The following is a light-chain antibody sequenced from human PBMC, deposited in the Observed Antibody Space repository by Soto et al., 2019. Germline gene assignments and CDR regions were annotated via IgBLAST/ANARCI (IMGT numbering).Light chain of an antibody. CDR1: SSNIGNNY. Sequence: QSVLTQPPSVSAAPGQKVTISCSGSSSNIGNNYVSWCQQLPGKAPKLIISDVTKRPSGVPYRFSGSKSGNTASLTISGLQAADEADYYCCSYEGRFFFGTGTKVTVL. CDR2: DVT. CDR3: CSYEGRFF. J-gene: IGLJ1*01. V-gene: IGLV2-11*02.